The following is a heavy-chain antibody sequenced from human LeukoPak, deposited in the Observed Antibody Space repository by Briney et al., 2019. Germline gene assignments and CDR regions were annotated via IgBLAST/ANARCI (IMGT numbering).Heavy chain of an antibody. CDR2: ISYDGSNK. CDR3: AKSDYYDTSGYYYDPNDAFDV. Sequence: GGSLRLSCAASGFTFSSYGMHWVRQAPGKGLEWVAVISYDGSNKYYADSVKGRFTISRDNSKNTLYLQMNSLRAEDTAVYYCAKSDYYDTSGYYYDPNDAFDVWGQGTMVTVSS. V-gene: IGHV3-30*18. CDR1: GFTFSSYG. J-gene: IGHJ3*01. D-gene: IGHD3-22*01.